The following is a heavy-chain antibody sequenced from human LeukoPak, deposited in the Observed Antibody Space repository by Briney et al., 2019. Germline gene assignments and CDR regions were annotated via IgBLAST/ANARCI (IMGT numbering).Heavy chain of an antibody. Sequence: PGGSLRLSCAASGFTFSSYGMHWVRQAPGKGLEWVAFIRYDGSDKYYADSVKGRFTISRDNAKNSLYLQMNSLRAEDTAVYYCARLSYSYGYEFDYWGQGTLVTVSS. J-gene: IGHJ4*02. CDR1: GFTFSSYG. CDR2: IRYDGSDK. CDR3: ARLSYSYGYEFDY. D-gene: IGHD5-18*01. V-gene: IGHV3-30*02.